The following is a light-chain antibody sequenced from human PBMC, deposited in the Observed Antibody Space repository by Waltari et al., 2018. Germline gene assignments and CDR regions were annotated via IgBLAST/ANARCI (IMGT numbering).Light chain of an antibody. CDR2: GAS. CDR1: QSVSSN. CDR3: KQYNNWPPLT. Sequence: EIVMTQSPATLSVSPGERATLSSRASQSVSSNLAWYQQKPGQAPRLLIYGASTRATGIPARFSGSGSGTEVTLTISSLQSEDFAVYYCKQYNNWPPLTFGGGTKVEIK. J-gene: IGKJ4*01. V-gene: IGKV3-15*01.